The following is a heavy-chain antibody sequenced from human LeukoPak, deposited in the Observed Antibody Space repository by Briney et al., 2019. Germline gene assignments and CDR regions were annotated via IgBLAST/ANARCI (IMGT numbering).Heavy chain of an antibody. V-gene: IGHV3-30*02. Sequence: GGSLRLSCAASGFTFSNYAMSWVRQAPGKGLDWVAFIRYDGSSTLYGDSVKGRFTISRDNSKNTLFLQLNRLIIEDTAIYYCVSYGSGSFPGYWGRGTLVSVSS. D-gene: IGHD3-10*01. J-gene: IGHJ4*02. CDR3: VSYGSGSFPGY. CDR1: GFTFSNYA. CDR2: IRYDGSST.